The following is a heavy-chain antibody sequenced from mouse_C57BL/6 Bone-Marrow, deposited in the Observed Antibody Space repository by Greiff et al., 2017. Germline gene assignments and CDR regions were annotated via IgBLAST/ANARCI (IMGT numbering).Heavy chain of an antibody. Sequence: EVKLMESGPGLAKPSQTLSLTCSVTGYSITSDYWNWIRKFPGNKLEYMGYISYSGSTYYNPSLKSRISITRDTSKNQYYLQLNSVTTEDTATYYCARNHYSNYDYYAMDYWGQGTSVTVSS. CDR1: GYSITSDY. CDR3: ARNHYSNYDYYAMDY. V-gene: IGHV3-8*01. CDR2: ISYSGST. D-gene: IGHD2-5*01. J-gene: IGHJ4*01.